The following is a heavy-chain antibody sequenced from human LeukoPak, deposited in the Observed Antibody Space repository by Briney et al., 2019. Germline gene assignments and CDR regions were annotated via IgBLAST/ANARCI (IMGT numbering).Heavy chain of an antibody. CDR2: INHSGST. V-gene: IGHV4-34*01. Sequence: SETLSLTCAVYGGSFSGYYWSWIRQPPGKGLEWIGEINHSGSTNYNPSLKSRVTISVDTSKNQFSLKLSSVTAADTAVYYCASLWPYQLSAFDIWGQGAMVTVSS. CDR1: GGSFSGYY. D-gene: IGHD2-2*01. J-gene: IGHJ3*02. CDR3: ASLWPYQLSAFDI.